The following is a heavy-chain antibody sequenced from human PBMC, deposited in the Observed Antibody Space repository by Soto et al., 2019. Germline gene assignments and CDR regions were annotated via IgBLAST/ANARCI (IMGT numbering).Heavy chain of an antibody. V-gene: IGHV4-4*07. Sequence: SETLSLTCTVSGASISGFYWRWIRKSAGKGLEWIGRIYATGTTDYNPSLKSRVMMSVDTSKKQFSLKLRSVTAADTAVYYCVRDGTKTLRDWFDPWGQGISVTVSS. J-gene: IGHJ5*02. CDR1: GASISGFY. CDR3: VRDGTKTLRDWFDP. CDR2: IYATGTT. D-gene: IGHD1-1*01.